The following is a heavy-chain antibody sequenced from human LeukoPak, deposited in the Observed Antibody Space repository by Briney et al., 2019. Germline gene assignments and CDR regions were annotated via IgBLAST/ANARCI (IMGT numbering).Heavy chain of an antibody. D-gene: IGHD3/OR15-3a*01. CDR1: GFTFSSYG. J-gene: IGHJ4*02. CDR2: ISGSGGST. Sequence: GWSLRLSCAASGFTFSSYGMSWVRQAPGKGLEGVSSISGSGGSTNHADSVNGRFTISRDNSKNTLYLQMSSLRAEDTAVYYCAKVWTAYSDDYFDYWAQGPLFTVSS. V-gene: IGHV3-23*01. CDR3: AKVWTAYSDDYFDY.